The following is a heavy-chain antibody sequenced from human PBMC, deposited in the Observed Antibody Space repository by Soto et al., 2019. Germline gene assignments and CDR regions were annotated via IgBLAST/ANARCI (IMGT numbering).Heavy chain of an antibody. CDR2: ISYDGSNK. CDR3: ARNTSASLAVAGFEGYYYGMDV. Sequence: GGSLRLSCAASGFTFSSYAMHWVRQAPGKGLEWVAVISYDGSNKYYADSAKGRFTISRDNSKNTLYLQMNSLRAEDTAVYYCARNTSASLAVAGFEGYYYGMDVWGQGTTVTVSS. D-gene: IGHD6-19*01. V-gene: IGHV3-30-3*01. CDR1: GFTFSSYA. J-gene: IGHJ6*02.